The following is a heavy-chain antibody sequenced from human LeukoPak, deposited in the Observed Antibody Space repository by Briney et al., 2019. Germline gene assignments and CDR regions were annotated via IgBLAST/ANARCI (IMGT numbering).Heavy chain of an antibody. V-gene: IGHV1-2*02. D-gene: IGHD6-19*01. CDR3: ASGMYSSGWYFGY. J-gene: IGHJ4*02. CDR2: INPNSGGT. Sequence: ASVTVSCKASGYTFTGYYMHWVRQAPGQGLEWMGWINPNSGGTNYAQKFQRRVTMTRDTSISTAYMELSRLRSDDAAVYYCASGMYSSGWYFGYWGQGTLVTVSS. CDR1: GYTFTGYY.